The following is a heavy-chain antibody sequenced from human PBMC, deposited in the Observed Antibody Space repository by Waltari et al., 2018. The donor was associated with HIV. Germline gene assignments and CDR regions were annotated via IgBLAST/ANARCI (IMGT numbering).Heavy chain of an antibody. D-gene: IGHD6-13*01. CDR3: ASGYSSSWRSDYYYYGMDV. V-gene: IGHV3-74*01. Sequence: EVQLVESGGGLVQPGGSLRLTCAASGFTFSSYWLHWVRQAPGKGPVWVSRINSDGSSTRYADSVKGRFTISRDNAKNTLYLQMNSLRAEDTAVYYCASGYSSSWRSDYYYYGMDVWGQGTTVTVSS. J-gene: IGHJ6*02. CDR2: INSDGSST. CDR1: GFTFSSYW.